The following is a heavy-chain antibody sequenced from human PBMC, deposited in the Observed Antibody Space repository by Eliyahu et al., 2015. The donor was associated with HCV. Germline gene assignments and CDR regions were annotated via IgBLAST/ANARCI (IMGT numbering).Heavy chain of an antibody. V-gene: IGHV3-49*03. CDR3: TRDQEGGGVSTVGFD. J-gene: IGHJ4*02. CDR1: GFTFGEXA. D-gene: IGHD1-26*01. CDR2: IRSKTYGGTT. Sequence: EVQLVESGGVLVQPGRSLXLSCTASGFTFGEXAMXWFRQAPGKGLEWVGFIRSKTYGGTTEYAASVKGRFTISRDDSKNIAYLQMNSLRTEDTAVYYCTRDQEGGGVSTVGFDWGQGTLVTVAS.